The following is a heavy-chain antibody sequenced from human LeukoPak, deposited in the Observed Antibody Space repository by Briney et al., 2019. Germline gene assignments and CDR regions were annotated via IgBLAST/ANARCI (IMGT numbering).Heavy chain of an antibody. V-gene: IGHV3-23*01. CDR2: ISGSGGST. D-gene: IGHD3-3*01. CDR1: GFTFSSYW. Sequence: GGSLRLSCAASGFTFSSYWMHWVRQAPGKGLEWVSAISGSGGSTYYADSVKGRFTISRDNSKNTLYLQMNSLRAEDTAVYYCAKDSGAWTISWFDPWGQGTLVTVSS. CDR3: AKDSGAWTISWFDP. J-gene: IGHJ5*02.